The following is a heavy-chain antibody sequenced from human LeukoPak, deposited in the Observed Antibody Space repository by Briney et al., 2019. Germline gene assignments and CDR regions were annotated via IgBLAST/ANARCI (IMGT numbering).Heavy chain of an antibody. J-gene: IGHJ5*02. V-gene: IGHV3-23*01. CDR2: ISGSDGTT. D-gene: IGHD3-22*01. Sequence: HTGGSLRLSCAASGFTFSNYAMSWVRQAPGKGLEWVSGISGSDGTTYYADSVKGRFTISRDNSKNTLYLQMNSLRAKDTALYYCARDYYDSSGSSWFDPWGQGTLVTVSS. CDR1: GFTFSNYA. CDR3: ARDYYDSSGSSWFDP.